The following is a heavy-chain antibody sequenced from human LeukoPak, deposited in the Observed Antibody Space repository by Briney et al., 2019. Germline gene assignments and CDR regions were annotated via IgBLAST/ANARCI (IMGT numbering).Heavy chain of an antibody. CDR2: ISGSGGST. CDR3: AGTYYYDKGAFDI. Sequence: GGSLRLSCAASGFTFSSYGMSWVRQAPGKGLEWVSAISGSGGSTYYADSVKGRFTISRDNSKNTLYLQMNSLRAEDTAVYYCAGTYYYDKGAFDIWGQGTMVTVSS. J-gene: IGHJ3*02. CDR1: GFTFSSYG. V-gene: IGHV3-23*01. D-gene: IGHD3-22*01.